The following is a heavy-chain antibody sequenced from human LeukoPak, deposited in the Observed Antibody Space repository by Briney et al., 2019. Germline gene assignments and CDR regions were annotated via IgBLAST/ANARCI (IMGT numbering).Heavy chain of an antibody. CDR3: AGTYSGSYPAV. CDR2: ISSGSSYI. Sequence: GGSLRLSCAASGFTFSTHSMNWVRQAPGKGLEWVSSISSGSSYIYYSDSVKGRFTTSRDNAKNSLYLQMNSLRAEDTAVYYCAGTYSGSYPAVWGQGTLVTVSS. CDR1: GFTFSTHS. J-gene: IGHJ4*02. V-gene: IGHV3-21*01. D-gene: IGHD1-26*01.